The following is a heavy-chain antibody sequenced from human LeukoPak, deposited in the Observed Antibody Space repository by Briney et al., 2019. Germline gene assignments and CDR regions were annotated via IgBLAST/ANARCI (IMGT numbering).Heavy chain of an antibody. J-gene: IGHJ4*02. CDR3: ARENAGSYREFDY. D-gene: IGHD1-26*01. V-gene: IGHV4-4*07. CDR2: IYSGGST. Sequence: NPSKTLSLTCTVSGGSISSYYWSWIRQPAGKGLEWIGRIYSGGSTNYNPSLKSRVTMSVDSSNNQFSLKLSSETAADTAVFYCARENAGSYREFDYWGQGTLVTVSS. CDR1: GGSISSYY.